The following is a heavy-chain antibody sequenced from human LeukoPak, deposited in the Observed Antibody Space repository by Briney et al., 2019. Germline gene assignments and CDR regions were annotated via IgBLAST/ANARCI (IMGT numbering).Heavy chain of an antibody. D-gene: IGHD2-2*02. CDR3: ARATRRYCSSTSCYTGWFDP. Sequence: PSETLSLTCAVYGGSFSGYYWSWICQPPGKGLEWIGEINHSGSTNYNPSLKSRVTISVDTSKNQFSLKLSSVTAADTAVYYCARATRRYCSSTSCYTGWFDPWGQGTLVTVSS. V-gene: IGHV4-34*01. J-gene: IGHJ5*02. CDR1: GGSFSGYY. CDR2: INHSGST.